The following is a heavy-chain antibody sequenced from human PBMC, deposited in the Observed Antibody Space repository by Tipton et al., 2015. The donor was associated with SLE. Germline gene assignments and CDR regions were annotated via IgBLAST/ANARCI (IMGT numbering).Heavy chain of an antibody. CDR2: IKQDGSEK. D-gene: IGHD4-23*01. V-gene: IGHV3-7*01. CDR3: AKDADYGGNLDY. CDR1: GFTFSSYW. J-gene: IGHJ4*02. Sequence: SLRLSCAASGFTFSSYWMSWVRQAPGKGLEWVANIKQDGSEKYYVDSVKGRFTISRDNSKNTLYLQMNSLRAEDTAVYYCAKDADYGGNLDYWGQGTLVTVSS.